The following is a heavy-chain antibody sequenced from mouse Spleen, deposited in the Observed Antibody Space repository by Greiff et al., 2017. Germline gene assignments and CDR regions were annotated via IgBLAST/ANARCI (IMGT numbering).Heavy chain of an antibody. CDR2: INPNNGGT. CDR1: GYTFTDYY. Sequence: EVQLQQSGPELVKPGASVKISCKASGYTFTDYYMNWVKQSHGKSLEWIGDINPNNGGTSYNQKFKGKATLTVDKSSSTAYMELRSLTSEDSAVYYCARQTGAFAYWGQGTLVTVSA. V-gene: IGHV1-26*01. D-gene: IGHD4-1*01. J-gene: IGHJ3*01. CDR3: ARQTGAFAY.